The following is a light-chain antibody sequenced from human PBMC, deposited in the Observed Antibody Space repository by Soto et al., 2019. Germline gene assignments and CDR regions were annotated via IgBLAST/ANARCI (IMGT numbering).Light chain of an antibody. J-gene: IGKJ1*01. V-gene: IGKV1-5*01. CDR3: QHYNSYGT. Sequence: DIQMTQSPSTLPASVGDRVSIPSRHSQSIDRWLDWYQQGPGNAPKILIYHASSLETGVPSRFSGSGSGTEFTLTISSLQPDDFATYYCQHYNSYGTFGQGTKVDIK. CDR1: QSIDRW. CDR2: HAS.